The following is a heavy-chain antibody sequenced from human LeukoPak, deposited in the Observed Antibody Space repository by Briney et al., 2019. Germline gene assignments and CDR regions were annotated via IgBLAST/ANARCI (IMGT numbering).Heavy chain of an antibody. CDR3: ASPLRGR. CDR2: IYYSGST. D-gene: IGHD4-17*01. J-gene: IGHJ4*02. CDR1: GGSISSYY. V-gene: IGHV4-59*01. Sequence: SETLSLTCTVSGGSISSYYWSWIRQPPGKGLEWIGYIYYSGSTNYNPSLKSRVTISVDTSKNQFSLKLSSVTAADTAVYYCASPLRGRWGQGTLVTVSS.